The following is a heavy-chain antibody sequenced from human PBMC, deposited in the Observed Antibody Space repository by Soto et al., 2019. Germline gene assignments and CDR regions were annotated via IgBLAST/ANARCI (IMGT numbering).Heavy chain of an antibody. Sequence: EVQLVESGGGLVKPGGSLRLSCATSGFSFSNYNMNWVRQAPWKGLEWVSSISSSSSYIYYADSVKGRFTISRDNAKKSLYLQMNSLRVEDTAVYYCATERGWYFDLWGRGTLVTVSS. V-gene: IGHV3-21*01. CDR2: ISSSSSYI. J-gene: IGHJ2*01. CDR1: GFSFSNYN. CDR3: ATERGWYFDL.